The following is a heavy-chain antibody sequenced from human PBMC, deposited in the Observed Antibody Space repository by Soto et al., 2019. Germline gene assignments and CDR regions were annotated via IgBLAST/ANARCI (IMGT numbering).Heavy chain of an antibody. CDR2: INSDGSST. CDR3: ASGGSSLNFDS. Sequence: GGSLRLCCAASGVTFSSYTMNWVRQAPGKGLVWVSWINSDGSSTSYADSVKGRFTISRDNAKNTLYLQMNSLRAEDTAVYYCASGGSSLNFDSWGQGTLVTVSS. CDR1: GVTFSSYT. J-gene: IGHJ4*02. D-gene: IGHD6-6*01. V-gene: IGHV3-74*01.